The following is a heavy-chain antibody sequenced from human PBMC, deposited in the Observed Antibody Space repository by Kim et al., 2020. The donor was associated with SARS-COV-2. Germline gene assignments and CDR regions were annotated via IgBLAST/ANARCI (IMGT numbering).Heavy chain of an antibody. V-gene: IGHV1-69*13. J-gene: IGHJ4*02. D-gene: IGHD1-26*01. CDR2: IIPIFGTA. Sequence: SVKVSCKASGGTFSSYAISWVRQAPGQGLEWMGGIIPIFGTANYAQKFQGRVTITADESTSTAYMELSSLRSEDTAVYYCARAGGSYTPTDYWGQGTLVTVSS. CDR3: ARAGGSYTPTDY. CDR1: GGTFSSYA.